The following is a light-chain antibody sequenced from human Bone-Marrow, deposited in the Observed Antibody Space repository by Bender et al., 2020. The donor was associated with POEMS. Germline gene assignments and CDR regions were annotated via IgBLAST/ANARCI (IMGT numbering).Light chain of an antibody. CDR2: NNS. Sequence: QSVLTQPPSASGTPGQRVTISCSGSSSKFGSYPVNWYQQLPGAAPKLVIFNNSQRPSGVPDRFSGSNSGTSASLAIAGLLCDDEADFYCATWDDSLNGWVFGGGTMLTVL. V-gene: IGLV1-44*01. CDR1: SSKFGSYP. CDR3: ATWDDSLNGWV. J-gene: IGLJ3*02.